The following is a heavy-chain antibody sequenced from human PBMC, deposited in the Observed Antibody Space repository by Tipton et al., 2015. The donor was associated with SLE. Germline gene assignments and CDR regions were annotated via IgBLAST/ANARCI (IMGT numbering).Heavy chain of an antibody. CDR1: GGSFSGYY. CDR3: ARAPYRNAWYGAFDI. V-gene: IGHV4-34*01. Sequence: TLSLTCAVYGGSFSGYYWSWIRQPPRKGLEGVGGINHSGSTNYNPSLKSRVTISVDTSRNQFSLKLSSVTAADTGVIYCARAPYRNAWYGAFDIWGQGTAVTVSS. D-gene: IGHD6-19*01. CDR2: INHSGST. J-gene: IGHJ3*02.